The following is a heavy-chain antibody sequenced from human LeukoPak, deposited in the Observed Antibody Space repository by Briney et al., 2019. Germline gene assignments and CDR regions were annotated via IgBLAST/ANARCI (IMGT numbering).Heavy chain of an antibody. CDR3: ARRLVTAGITDLFDS. CDR1: GFTFSDYS. CDR2: ISPAGDST. J-gene: IGHJ4*02. V-gene: IGHV3-23*01. D-gene: IGHD2-2*01. Sequence: GGSLRLSCAASGFTFSDYSMSWVRQAPGAGLEWVSAISPAGDSTTDADSVKGRFTISRDNSKSTQYLQMNGLTAEDTALYYCARRLVTAGITDLFDSWGQGTLVSVSS.